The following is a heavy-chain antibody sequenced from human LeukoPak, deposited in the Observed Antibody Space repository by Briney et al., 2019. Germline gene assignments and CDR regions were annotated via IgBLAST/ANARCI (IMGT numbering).Heavy chain of an antibody. CDR2: ISGSGGST. D-gene: IGHD3-22*01. V-gene: IGHV3-23*01. CDR1: GFTFSSYA. Sequence: PGGSLRLSCAASGFTFSSYAMSWVRQAPGKGLEWVSAISGSGGSTYYADSVKGRFTISSDNSKNTLYLQMNSLRAEDTAVYYCAKDSSGYYYVDDYYYYYYMHDWGKGTTVTVSS. CDR3: AKDSSGYYYVDDYYYYYYMHD. J-gene: IGHJ6*03.